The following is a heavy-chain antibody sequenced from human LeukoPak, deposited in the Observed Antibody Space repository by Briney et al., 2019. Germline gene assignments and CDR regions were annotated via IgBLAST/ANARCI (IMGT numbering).Heavy chain of an antibody. CDR1: GGSISGFH. D-gene: IGHD3-10*01. CDR3: ARDHITMVRGVLPHYYYYMDV. CDR2: VSTSGST. V-gene: IGHV4-4*07. Sequence: SETLSLTCSVSGGSISGFHWSWIRQTAGKGLEWIGRVSTSGSTSYNPSLESRVTMSADTSGIHFSLNLGSVTAADTAVYYCARDHITMVRGVLPHYYYYMDVWGKGTTVTVSS. J-gene: IGHJ6*03.